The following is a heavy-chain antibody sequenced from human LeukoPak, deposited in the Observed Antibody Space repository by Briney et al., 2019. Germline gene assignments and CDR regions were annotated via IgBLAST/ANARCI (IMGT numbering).Heavy chain of an antibody. Sequence: GGSLRLSCAASGFTFSSYWMHWVRQAPGKGLEWVSGLSASGGLTYYADSVKGRFTISRDNSKNTLYLQMNSLRADDTAVYYCAKGGSSYSEMDYWGQGTLVTVSS. D-gene: IGHD4-11*01. V-gene: IGHV3-23*01. J-gene: IGHJ4*02. CDR2: LSASGGLT. CDR3: AKGGSSYSEMDY. CDR1: GFTFSSYW.